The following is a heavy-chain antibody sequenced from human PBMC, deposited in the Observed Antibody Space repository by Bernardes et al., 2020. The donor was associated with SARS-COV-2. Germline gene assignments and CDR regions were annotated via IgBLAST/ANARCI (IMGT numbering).Heavy chain of an antibody. Sequence: GGSLRLSCAASGFTFSSYWLSWVRQAPGKGLEWVANIKQDGSEKYYVDSVKGRFTISRDNAKNSLYLQMNSLRAEDTAVYYCARANNDFWSGGDIWDYWGQGTLGTVSS. D-gene: IGHD3-3*01. CDR2: IKQDGSEK. V-gene: IGHV3-7*03. CDR1: GFTFSSYW. J-gene: IGHJ4*02. CDR3: ARANNDFWSGGDIWDY.